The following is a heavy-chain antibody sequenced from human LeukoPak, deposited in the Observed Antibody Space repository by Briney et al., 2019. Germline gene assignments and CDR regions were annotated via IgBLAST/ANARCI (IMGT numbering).Heavy chain of an antibody. J-gene: IGHJ4*02. CDR1: GGSFSGYY. CDR2: INHSGST. V-gene: IGHV4-34*01. CDR3: ATKRRVCSGGSCYFPRGHFDY. D-gene: IGHD2-15*01. Sequence: SETLSLTCAVYGGSFSGYYRSWIRQPPGKGLEWIGEINHSGSTNYNPSLKSRVTISVDTSKNQFSLKLSSVTAADTAVYYCATKRRVCSGGSCYFPRGHFDYWGQGTLVTVSS.